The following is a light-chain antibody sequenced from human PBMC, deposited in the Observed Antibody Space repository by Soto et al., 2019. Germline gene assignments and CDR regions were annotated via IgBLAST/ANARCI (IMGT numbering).Light chain of an antibody. CDR1: QSLVHSDGNTY. CDR3: QQYHNTPIT. V-gene: IGKV2-24*01. J-gene: IGKJ5*01. Sequence: DIVVTQTPLSSAVTLGQPAAISCRSSQSLVHSDGNTYLSWLQQRPGQAPRLLIYGVSSRAAGIPDRFSGSGSGTDFTLTINRLEPEDFAVYYCQQYHNTPITFGQGTRLEIK. CDR2: GVS.